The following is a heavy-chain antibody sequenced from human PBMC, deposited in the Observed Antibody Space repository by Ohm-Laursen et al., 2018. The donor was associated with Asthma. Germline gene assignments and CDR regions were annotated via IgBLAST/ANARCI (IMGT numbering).Heavy chain of an antibody. J-gene: IGHJ1*01. Sequence: SLRLSCTASGVAFTDSWMSWVRQLPGGSLEWVAKINPLGYEKYYMDSVRGRFTVSRDNAKNSLYLEMNSLRVEDTALYYCARIGPEWELPGREYSLHHWGEGTLVTVSS. V-gene: IGHV3-7*01. CDR3: ARIGPEWELPGREYSLHH. D-gene: IGHD1-26*01. CDR2: INPLGYEK. CDR1: GVAFTDSW.